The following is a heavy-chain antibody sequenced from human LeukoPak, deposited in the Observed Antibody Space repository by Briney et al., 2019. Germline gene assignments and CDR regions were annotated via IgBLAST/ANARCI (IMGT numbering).Heavy chain of an antibody. V-gene: IGHV4-4*07. CDR1: RGSISNYY. Sequence: SETLSLTCTVSRGSISNYYWSWIRQPAGKGLEWIGLIYTSGSTNYNPSLKSRRIMSAGAYENQFSLKLISVTAADTAVYYCARVQRGDTFDIWGKGTMVTVSS. J-gene: IGHJ3*02. CDR2: IYTSGST. CDR3: ARVQRGDTFDI.